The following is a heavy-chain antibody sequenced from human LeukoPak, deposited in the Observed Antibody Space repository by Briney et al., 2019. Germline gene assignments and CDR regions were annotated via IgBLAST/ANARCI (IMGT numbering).Heavy chain of an antibody. CDR3: ARRDSSGYHSY. Sequence: SETLSLTCTVSSGSISNYYWSWFRQSPGKGLEWIGYIYYSGITNYNPSLKSRVTISVDTFKNQFSLNLNSVTAADTAVYYCARRDSSGYHSYWGQGTLVTVSS. J-gene: IGHJ4*02. D-gene: IGHD3-22*01. CDR2: IYYSGIT. V-gene: IGHV4-59*01. CDR1: SGSISNYY.